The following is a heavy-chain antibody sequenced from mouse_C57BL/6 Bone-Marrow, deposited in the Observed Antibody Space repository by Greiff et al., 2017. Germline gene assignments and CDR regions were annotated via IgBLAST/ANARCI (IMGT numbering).Heavy chain of an antibody. CDR2: INPGSGGT. J-gene: IGHJ4*01. D-gene: IGHD4-1*01. Sequence: VQLQQSGAELVRPGTSVKVSCKASGYAFTNYLIEWVKQRPGQGLEWIGVINPGSGGTNYNEKFKGKATLTADKSSSTAYMQLSSLTSEDSAVYFCARRLLGAMDDWGQGTSVTVSS. CDR3: ARRLLGAMDD. CDR1: GYAFTNYL. V-gene: IGHV1-54*01.